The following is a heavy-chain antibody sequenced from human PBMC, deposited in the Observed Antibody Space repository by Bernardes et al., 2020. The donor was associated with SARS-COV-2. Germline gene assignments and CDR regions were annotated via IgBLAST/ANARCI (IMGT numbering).Heavy chain of an antibody. V-gene: IGHV3-33*01. J-gene: IGHJ6*02. CDR3: ARELAPGYGMDV. CDR1: GFTFSSYG. Sequence: GGSLSLSCAASGFTFSSYGMHWVRQAPGKGLEWVAVIWYDGSNKYYADSVKGRFTISRDNSKNTLYLQMNSLRAEDTAVYYCARELAPGYGMDVWGQGTTVTVSS. CDR2: IWYDGSNK.